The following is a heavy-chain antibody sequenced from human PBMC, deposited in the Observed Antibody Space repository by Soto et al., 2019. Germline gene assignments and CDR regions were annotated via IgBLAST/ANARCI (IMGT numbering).Heavy chain of an antibody. CDR3: VRDDIGVGIDY. J-gene: IGHJ4*02. CDR2: INSDGSST. D-gene: IGHD1-26*01. V-gene: IGHV3-74*01. CDR1: GFTFSSYW. Sequence: EVQLVESRGGLVQPGGSLRLSCAASGFTFSSYWMHWVRQAPGKGLMWVSHINSDGSSTTYADSVKGRFTISRDNAKNTLYLQMNSLRAEDTAVYYCVRDDIGVGIDYWGLGTLVTVSS.